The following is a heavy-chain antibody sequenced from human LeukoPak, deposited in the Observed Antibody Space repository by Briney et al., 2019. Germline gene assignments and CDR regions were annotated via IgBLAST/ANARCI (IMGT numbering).Heavy chain of an antibody. CDR2: INPNSGGT. J-gene: IGHJ5*02. CDR1: GYTFTGYY. CDR3: ARDRSITIFRSGHGRFDP. D-gene: IGHD3-3*01. V-gene: IGHV1-2*02. Sequence: ASVKVSCKASGYTFTGYYMHWVRQAPGQGLEWMGWINPNSGGTNYAQKFQGRVTMTRDTSISTAYMELSRLGSDDTAVYYCARDRSITIFRSGHGRFDPWGQGTLVTVSS.